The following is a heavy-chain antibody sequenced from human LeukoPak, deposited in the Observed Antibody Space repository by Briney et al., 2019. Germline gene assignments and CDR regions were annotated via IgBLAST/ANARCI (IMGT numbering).Heavy chain of an antibody. J-gene: IGHJ3*02. CDR3: ARADEITSGATGGAFDI. D-gene: IGHD1-26*01. CDR2: INPNSGGT. CDR1: GYTFTGYY. V-gene: IGHV1-2*02. Sequence: ASVKVSCKASGYTFTGYYMHWVRQAPGQGLEWMGWINPNSGGTNYAQKLQGRVTMTTDTSTSTAYMELRSLRSDDTAVYYCARADEITSGATGGAFDIWGQGTMVTVSS.